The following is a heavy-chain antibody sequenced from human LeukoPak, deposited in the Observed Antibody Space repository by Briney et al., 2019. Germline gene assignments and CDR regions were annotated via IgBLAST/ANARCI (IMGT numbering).Heavy chain of an antibody. CDR1: GYTFIGYY. Sequence: ASVKVSCKASGYTFIGYYMHWVRQAPGQGLEWMGWINPNSGGTNYAQKFQGRVTMTRDTSISTAYMELSRLRSDDTAVYYRARAPRRAIKYSIDYWGQGTLVTVSS. J-gene: IGHJ4*02. CDR3: ARAPRRAIKYSIDY. D-gene: IGHD1-26*01. CDR2: INPNSGGT. V-gene: IGHV1-2*02.